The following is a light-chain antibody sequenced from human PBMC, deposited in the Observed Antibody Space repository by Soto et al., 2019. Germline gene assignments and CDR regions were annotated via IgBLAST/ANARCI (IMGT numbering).Light chain of an antibody. CDR3: SSYTPSNTRQIV. CDR2: DVS. V-gene: IGLV2-14*03. Sequence: QSVLTQPASVSGSPGQSITISCTGTSSDVGGYNYVSWYQHHPGKAPKLLIYDVSNRPSGISNRFSGSKSDNTASLTISGLQPEEEADYYCSSYTPSNTRQIVFGTGTKATVL. J-gene: IGLJ1*01. CDR1: SSDVGGYNY.